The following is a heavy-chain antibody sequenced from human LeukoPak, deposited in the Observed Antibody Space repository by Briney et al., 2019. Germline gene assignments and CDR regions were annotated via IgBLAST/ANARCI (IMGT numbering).Heavy chain of an antibody. CDR1: GFTVSSNF. J-gene: IGHJ4*02. V-gene: IGHV3-66*01. Sequence: GGSLRLSCAASGFTVSSNFMSWVRQAPGKGLEWVSLINSGGSSYYADSVKGRFTISRDNSKNTLYLQMNSLRAEDTAVYYCARDLWVTTSAYWDQGTLVTVSS. CDR3: ARDLWVTTSAY. D-gene: IGHD4-17*01. CDR2: INSGGSS.